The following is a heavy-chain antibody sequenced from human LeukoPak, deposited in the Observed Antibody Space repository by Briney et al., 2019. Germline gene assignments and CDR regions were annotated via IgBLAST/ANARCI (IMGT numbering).Heavy chain of an antibody. D-gene: IGHD5-18*01. CDR3: ARGADTAMLDDYYYGMDV. Sequence: SVKVSCKASGGSFSSYAISWVRQAPGQGLEWMGRIIPILGIANYAQKFQGRVTITADKSTSTAYMELSSLRSEDTAVYYCARGADTAMLDDYYYGMDVWGQGTTVTVSS. CDR2: IIPILGIA. J-gene: IGHJ6*02. V-gene: IGHV1-69*04. CDR1: GGSFSSYA.